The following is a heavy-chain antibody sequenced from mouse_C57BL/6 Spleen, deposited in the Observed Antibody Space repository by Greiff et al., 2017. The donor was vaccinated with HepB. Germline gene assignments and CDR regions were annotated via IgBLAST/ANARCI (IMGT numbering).Heavy chain of an antibody. CDR1: GFNIKDYY. D-gene: IGHD1-1*01. Sequence: VQLKQSGAELVKPGASVKLSCTASGFNIKDYYMHWVKQRTEQGLEWIGRIDPEDGETKYAPKFKGKATITADTSSNTAYLQLSSLTSEDTAVYYCARHISTVVEGFAYWGQGTLVTVSA. J-gene: IGHJ3*01. CDR2: IDPEDGET. CDR3: ARHISTVVEGFAY. V-gene: IGHV14-2*01.